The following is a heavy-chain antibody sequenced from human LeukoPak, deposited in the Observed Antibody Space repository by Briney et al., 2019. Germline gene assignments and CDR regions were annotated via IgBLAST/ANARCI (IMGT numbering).Heavy chain of an antibody. CDR2: IYYSGST. D-gene: IGHD3-10*01. CDR3: ARSQQESYRATWFPKYNWFDP. J-gene: IGHJ5*02. V-gene: IGHV4-39*07. CDR1: GGSISSSSYY. Sequence: SETLSLTCTVSGGSISSSSYYWGWIRQPPGKGLEWIGSIYYSGSTYYNPSLKSRVTISVDTSKNQFSLKLSSVTAADTAVYYCARSQQESYRATWFPKYNWFDPWGQGTLVTVSS.